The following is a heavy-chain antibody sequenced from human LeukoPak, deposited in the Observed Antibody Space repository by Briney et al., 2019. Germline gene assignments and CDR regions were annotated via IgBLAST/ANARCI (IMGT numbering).Heavy chain of an antibody. J-gene: IGHJ4*02. CDR2: IYYSGST. CDR3: AREDPPYYFDY. V-gene: IGHV4-39*07. CDR1: GGSISSGGYY. Sequence: SQTLSLTCTVSGGSISSGGYYWSWIRQPPGKGLEWIGSIYYSGSTYYNPSLKSRVTISVDTSKNQFSLKLSSATAADTAVYYCAREDPPYYFDYWGQGTLVTVSS.